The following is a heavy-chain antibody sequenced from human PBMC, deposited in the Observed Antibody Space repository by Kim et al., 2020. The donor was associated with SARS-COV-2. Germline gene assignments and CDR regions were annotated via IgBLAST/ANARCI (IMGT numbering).Heavy chain of an antibody. Sequence: GGSLRLSCAASRFTFPTYHMNWVRQAPGKGLEWVSSISFSGTYIYYADSVSGRFTISRDNAKDSLSLQMNSLRAEDTGVYYCARFDGNGLDVWGQGTTV. V-gene: IGHV3-21*01. J-gene: IGHJ6*02. CDR2: ISFSGTYI. D-gene: IGHD3-9*01. CDR1: RFTFPTYH. CDR3: ARFDGNGLDV.